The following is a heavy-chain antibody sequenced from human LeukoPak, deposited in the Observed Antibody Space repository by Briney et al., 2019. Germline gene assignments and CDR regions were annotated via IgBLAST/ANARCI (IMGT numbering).Heavy chain of an antibody. V-gene: IGHV3-23*01. Sequence: GGSLRHSCPSSGFTFRSYPMSGVGPAPGKGLAWVSLITGGGETTYYGDSVTGRFTISRDNSKNTVHLQMNSLRVEDTAVYFCAREVAGRIEYWGQGALVTVSS. J-gene: IGHJ4*02. D-gene: IGHD6-19*01. CDR3: AREVAGRIEY. CDR1: GFTFRSYP. CDR2: ITGGGETT.